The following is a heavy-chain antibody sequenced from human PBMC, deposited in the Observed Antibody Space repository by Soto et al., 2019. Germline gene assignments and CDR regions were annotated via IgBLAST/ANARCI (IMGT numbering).Heavy chain of an antibody. CDR2: IYYSGST. Sequence: QVQLQESGPGLVKPSETLSLTCTVSGGSISSYYWSWIRQPPGKGLEWIGYIYYSGSTNYNPSLNSRVTISVDTSKNQFSLKLSSVTAADTAVYYCARGSTMVRGAIHGMDVWGQGPTVTVSS. CDR3: ARGSTMVRGAIHGMDV. V-gene: IGHV4-59*01. D-gene: IGHD3-10*01. CDR1: GGSISSYY. J-gene: IGHJ6*02.